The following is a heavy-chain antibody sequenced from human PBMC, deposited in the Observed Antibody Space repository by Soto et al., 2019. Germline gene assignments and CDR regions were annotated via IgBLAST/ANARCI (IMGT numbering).Heavy chain of an antibody. Sequence: QVQLVQSGAEVKKPGSSVKVTCKASGGTFSRYSITWVRQAPGHGLEWIGRIIPIFGIASYAQKFQGRVTITGDESTSTAYMELSSLRSDDTAVYYCAREDRDRETGLVPAAIDGIDVCGQPTTVPVPS. V-gene: IGHV1-69*08. D-gene: IGHD2-2*01. CDR1: GGTFSRYS. CDR2: IIPIFGIA. CDR3: AREDRDRETGLVPAAIDGIDV. J-gene: IGHJ6*02.